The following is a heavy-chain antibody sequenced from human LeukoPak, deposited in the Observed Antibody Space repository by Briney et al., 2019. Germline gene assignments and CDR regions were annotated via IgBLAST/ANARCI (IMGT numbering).Heavy chain of an antibody. CDR3: ATTTVTIVF. Sequence: PSETLSLTSTVSGGSISSSSYYWSWIRQPPGKGLEWIGEINHSGSTNYNPSLKSRVTISVDTSKNQFSLKLSSVTAADTAVYYCATTTVTIVFWGQGTLVTVSS. D-gene: IGHD4-17*01. CDR1: GGSISSSSYY. J-gene: IGHJ4*02. V-gene: IGHV4-39*07. CDR2: INHSGST.